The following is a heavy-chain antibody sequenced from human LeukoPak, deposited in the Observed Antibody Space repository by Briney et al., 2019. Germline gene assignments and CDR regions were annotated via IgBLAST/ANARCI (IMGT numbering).Heavy chain of an antibody. CDR3: ARRGKIPSTTVTTSFDY. J-gene: IGHJ4*02. CDR1: GGSFSGYY. Sequence: ETLSLTCAVYGGSFSGYYWSWIRQPAGKGLESIGEINHSGSTNYNPSLKSRVTISVDTSKNQFSLKLSSVTAADTAVYYCARRGKIPSTTVTTSFDYWGQGTLVTVSS. V-gene: IGHV4-34*01. D-gene: IGHD4-11*01. CDR2: INHSGST.